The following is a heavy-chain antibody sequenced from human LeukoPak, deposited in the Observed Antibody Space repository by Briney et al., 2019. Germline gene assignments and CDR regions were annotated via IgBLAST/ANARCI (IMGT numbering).Heavy chain of an antibody. J-gene: IGHJ5*02. CDR3: ARAGIPGYCTDVTCSNWLDP. D-gene: IGHD2-8*01. CDR2: IIPMFGTP. V-gene: IGHV1-69*06. Sequence: SVKVSCKTSGDTFTTYAIIWVRQAPGQGLEWMGGIIPMFGTPNYAQRLQGRVTITADKSTKTAYMELSSLRSEDTAVYYCARAGIPGYCTDVTCSNWLDPWGQGTLVTVSS. CDR1: GDTFTTYA.